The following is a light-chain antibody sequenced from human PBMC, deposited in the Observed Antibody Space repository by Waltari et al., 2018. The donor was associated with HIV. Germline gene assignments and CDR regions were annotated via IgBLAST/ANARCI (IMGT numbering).Light chain of an antibody. CDR2: AAS. J-gene: IGKJ2*01. Sequence: DVQMTQSPSSVSASVGDTVTFSCRASQSISMWFIWYQQKAGKAPKLLIYAASSLQLGVPPRFNCTVSGRDFNLTIKSLQPEDSATYFCQQAYTFPYTFGQGTKLEIK. CDR3: QQAYTFPYT. V-gene: IGKV1-12*01. CDR1: QSISMW.